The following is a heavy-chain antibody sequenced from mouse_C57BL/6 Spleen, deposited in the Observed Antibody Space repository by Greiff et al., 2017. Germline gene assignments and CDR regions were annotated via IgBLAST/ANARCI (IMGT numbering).Heavy chain of an antibody. CDR2: IYPSDSET. CDR1: GYTFTSYW. V-gene: IGHV1-61*01. J-gene: IGHJ1*03. Sequence: VQLQQPGAELVRPGSSVKLSCKASGYTFTSYWMDWVKQRPGQGLEWIGNIYPSDSETHYNQKFKDKATLTVDKSSSTAYMQLSSLTSEDSAVYYCARGSNWDWYFDVWGTGTTVTVSS. CDR3: ARGSNWDWYFDV. D-gene: IGHD4-1*01.